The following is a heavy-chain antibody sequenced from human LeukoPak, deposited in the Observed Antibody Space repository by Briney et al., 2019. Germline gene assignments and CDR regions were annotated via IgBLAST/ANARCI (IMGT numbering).Heavy chain of an antibody. J-gene: IGHJ6*03. D-gene: IGHD3-16*01. Sequence: SETLSLTCTVSGGSISSYYWSWLRQPPGKGLEWIGYIYYSGSTNYNPSLKSRVTISVDTSKNQFSLKLSSVTAADTAVYYCARETSQKGAHYMDVWGKGTTVTISS. V-gene: IGHV4-59*01. CDR1: GGSISSYY. CDR2: IYYSGST. CDR3: ARETSQKGAHYMDV.